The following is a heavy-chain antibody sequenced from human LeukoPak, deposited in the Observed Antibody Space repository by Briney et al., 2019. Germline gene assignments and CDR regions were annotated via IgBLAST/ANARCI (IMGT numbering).Heavy chain of an antibody. D-gene: IGHD2-2*02. Sequence: SETLSLTCAVYAGSFSGYYWSWLRQPPGKGLEWLGEVNHSGSTNYNPSLKSRVTISVDTSKDQFSLKLSSVSAADPAVYYCARRSPSSDIVVVPAAIRSTNWFDPWGQGTLVTVSS. CDR1: AGSFSGYY. V-gene: IGHV4-34*01. J-gene: IGHJ5*02. CDR2: VNHSGST. CDR3: ARRSPSSDIVVVPAAIRSTNWFDP.